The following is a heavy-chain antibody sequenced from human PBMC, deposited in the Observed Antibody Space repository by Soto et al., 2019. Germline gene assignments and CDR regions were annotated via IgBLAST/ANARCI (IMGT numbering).Heavy chain of an antibody. CDR2: IIPIFGTA. V-gene: IGHV1-69*01. J-gene: IGHJ4*02. CDR1: GGTFSSYA. D-gene: IGHD6-13*01. CDR3: ARAPKLSSSWYFDY. Sequence: QVQLVQSGAEVKKPGSSVKVCCKASGGTFSSYAISWVRQAPGQGLEWMGGIIPIFGTANYAQKFQGRVTITADESTSTAYMELSSLRSEDTAVYYCARAPKLSSSWYFDYWGQGTLVTVSS.